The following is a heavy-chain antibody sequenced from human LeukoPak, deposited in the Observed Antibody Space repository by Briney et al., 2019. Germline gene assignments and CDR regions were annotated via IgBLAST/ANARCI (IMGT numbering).Heavy chain of an antibody. V-gene: IGHV5-51*01. Sequence: GESLKISCKGSEYSFATYWIGWVRQMPGQGLEGMGIIFPGDSDTRYSPSFQGQVTISADKSISTAYLQWSSLKASDTAIYYCASEYCSGGNCYFDSWGQGTLVTVSS. CDR1: EYSFATYW. CDR2: IFPGDSDT. D-gene: IGHD2-15*01. CDR3: ASEYCSGGNCYFDS. J-gene: IGHJ4*02.